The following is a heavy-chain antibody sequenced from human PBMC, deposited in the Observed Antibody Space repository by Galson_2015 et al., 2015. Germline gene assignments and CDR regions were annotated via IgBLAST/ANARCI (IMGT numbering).Heavy chain of an antibody. Sequence: SLRLSCAASEFTFSSYYMSWVRQAPGKGLEWVSSISSTTTYIYYADSVKGRFTISRDNAKNSLYLQMNSLGAEDTAVYYCARQIFDYDLVSCYYPTNSDYGGHGTLVTVSS. CDR3: ARQIFDYDLVSCYYPTNSDY. J-gene: IGHJ4*01. D-gene: IGHD3-3*01. CDR2: ISSTTTYI. V-gene: IGHV3-21*01. CDR1: EFTFSSYY.